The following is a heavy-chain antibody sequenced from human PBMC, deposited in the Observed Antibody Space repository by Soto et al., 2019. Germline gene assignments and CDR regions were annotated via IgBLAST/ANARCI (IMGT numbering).Heavy chain of an antibody. CDR3: ASMQESITGTTYYYYYGMDV. J-gene: IGHJ6*02. Sequence: GASVKVSCKASGYTFTSYAMHWVRQAPGQRLEWMGWINAGNGNTKYSQKFQGRVTITRDTSASTAYMELSSLRSEDTAVYYCASMQESITGTTYYYYYGMDVWGQGTTVTVSS. V-gene: IGHV1-3*01. CDR1: GYTFTSYA. CDR2: INAGNGNT. D-gene: IGHD1-20*01.